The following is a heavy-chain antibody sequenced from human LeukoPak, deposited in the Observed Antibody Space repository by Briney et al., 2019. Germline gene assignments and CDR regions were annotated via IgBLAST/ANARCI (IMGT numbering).Heavy chain of an antibody. Sequence: SETLSLTCAVYGGSFSGYYWSWIRQPPGKGLEWIGEINHSGSTNYNPSLKSRVTISVDTSKNQFSLKLSSVTAADTAVYYCARLLKGTWFNWFDPWGQGTLVTVSS. V-gene: IGHV4-34*01. J-gene: IGHJ5*02. CDR3: ARLLKGTWFNWFDP. D-gene: IGHD1-1*01. CDR1: GGSFSGYY. CDR2: INHSGST.